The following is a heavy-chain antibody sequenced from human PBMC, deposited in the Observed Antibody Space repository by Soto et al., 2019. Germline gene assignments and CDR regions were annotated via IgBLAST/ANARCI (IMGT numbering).Heavy chain of an antibody. J-gene: IGHJ6*02. D-gene: IGHD3-10*01. CDR3: AKAQTMGYYYYYGMDV. CDR1: GFTFSSYA. V-gene: IGHV3-23*01. Sequence: PGGSLRLSCAASGFTFSSYAMSWVRQAPGKGLEWVSAISGSGGSTYYADSVEGRFTISRDNSKNTLYLQMNSLRAEDTAVYYCAKAQTMGYYYYYGMDVWGQGTTVTVSS. CDR2: ISGSGGST.